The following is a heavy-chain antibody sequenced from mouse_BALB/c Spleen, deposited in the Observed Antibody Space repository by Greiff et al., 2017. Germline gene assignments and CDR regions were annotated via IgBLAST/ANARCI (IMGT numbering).Heavy chain of an antibody. CDR3: ARGDGYDWYFDV. V-gene: IGHV1-54*01. D-gene: IGHD2-2*01. J-gene: IGHJ1*01. CDR2: INPGSGGT. Sequence: VQLQQSGAELVRPGTSVKVSCKASGYAFTNYLIEWVKQRPGQGLEWIGVINPGSGGTNYNEKFKGKATLTADKSSSTAYMQLSSLTSDDSAVYFCARGDGYDWYFDVWGAGTTVTVSS. CDR1: GYAFTNYL.